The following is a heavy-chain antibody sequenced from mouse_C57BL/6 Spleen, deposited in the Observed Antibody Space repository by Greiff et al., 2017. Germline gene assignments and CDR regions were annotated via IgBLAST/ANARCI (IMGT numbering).Heavy chain of an antibody. D-gene: IGHD1-1*02. CDR1: GYTFTDYE. Sequence: VQLQQSGAELVRPGASVTLSCKASGYTFTDYEMHWVKQTPVHGLEWIGAIDPETGGTAYNQKFKGKAILTADKSSSTAYMELRSLTSEDSAVYYCTRRGPSVVMDYWGQGTSVTVSS. CDR3: TRRGPSVVMDY. CDR2: IDPETGGT. V-gene: IGHV1-15*01. J-gene: IGHJ4*01.